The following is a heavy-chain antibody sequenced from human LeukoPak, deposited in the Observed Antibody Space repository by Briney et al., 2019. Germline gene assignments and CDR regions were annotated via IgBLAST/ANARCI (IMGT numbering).Heavy chain of an antibody. J-gene: IGHJ5*02. Sequence: PGGSLRLSCAASRFTFSNYWMSWVRQAPGKGLEWVANIKQDGSEKYYVDSVKGRFTISRDNAKNSLYLQMNSLRAEDTAVYYCARDKPTVAVAGTERWFDPWGQGTLVTVSS. V-gene: IGHV3-7*01. CDR1: RFTFSNYW. CDR2: IKQDGSEK. D-gene: IGHD6-19*01. CDR3: ARDKPTVAVAGTERWFDP.